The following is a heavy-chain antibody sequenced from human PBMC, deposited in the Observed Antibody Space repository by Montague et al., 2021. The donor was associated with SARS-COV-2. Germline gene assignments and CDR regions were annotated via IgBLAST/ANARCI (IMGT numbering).Heavy chain of an antibody. CDR2: IYTSGST. D-gene: IGHD6-13*01. J-gene: IGHJ6*02. Sequence: SETLSLTCIVSGGSISSSYWSWIRQPAGKGLEWIGRIYTSGSTNYNPSLKSRVTMSLDTSKNQFSLKINSVTAADTAVYYCARGVQSSRSWSYFGLDVWGQGTTVIVSS. V-gene: IGHV4-4*07. CDR1: GGSISSSY. CDR3: ARGVQSSRSWSYFGLDV.